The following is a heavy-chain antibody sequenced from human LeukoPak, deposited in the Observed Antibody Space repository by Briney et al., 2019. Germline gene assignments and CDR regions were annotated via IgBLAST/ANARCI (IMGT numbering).Heavy chain of an antibody. J-gene: IGHJ1*01. D-gene: IGHD3-10*01. V-gene: IGHV4-34*01. CDR2: INHSGST. CDR3: ARVSSRNYYGSGSYYKGRYFQH. CDR1: GGSFSGYY. Sequence: PSETLSLTCAVYGGSFSGYYWSWIRQPPGKGLEWIGEINHSGSTNYNPSLKSRATISVDTSKNQFSLKLSSVTAADTAVYYCARVSSRNYYGSGSYYKGRYFQHWGQGTLVTVSS.